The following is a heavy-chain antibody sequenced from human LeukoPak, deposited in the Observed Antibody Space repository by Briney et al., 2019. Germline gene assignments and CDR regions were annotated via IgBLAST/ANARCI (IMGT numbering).Heavy chain of an antibody. CDR1: GYTFTSYY. CDR2: INPSGGST. CDR3: ARDTPYYDFWSGSQVWYYYYGMDV. J-gene: IGHJ6*02. V-gene: IGHV1-46*01. D-gene: IGHD3-3*01. Sequence: ASVKVSSKASGYTFTSYYMHWVRQAPGQGLEWMGIINPSGGSTSYAQKFQGRVTMTRDTSTSTVYMELSSLRSEDTAVYYCARDTPYYDFWSGSQVWYYYYGMDVWGQGTTVTVSS.